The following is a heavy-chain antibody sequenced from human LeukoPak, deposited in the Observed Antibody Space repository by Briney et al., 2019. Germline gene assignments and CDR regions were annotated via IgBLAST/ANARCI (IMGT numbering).Heavy chain of an antibody. CDR2: IYYSGGT. CDR1: GGSISSDY. J-gene: IGHJ4*02. D-gene: IGHD3-22*01. V-gene: IGHV4-59*01. Sequence: SETLSLTCTVSGGSISSDYWSWIRQPPGKGLEWIGNIYYSGGTNYNPSLKSRVTISVDTSKHQFSLTLSSVPAADTDVYYCPRSSYDSSGYYGYRGQGTLVTVSS. CDR3: PRSSYDSSGYYGY.